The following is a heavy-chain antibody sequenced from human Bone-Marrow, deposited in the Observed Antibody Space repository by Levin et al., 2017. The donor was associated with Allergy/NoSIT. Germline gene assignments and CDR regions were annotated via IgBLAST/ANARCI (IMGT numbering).Heavy chain of an antibody. CDR2: ISGSGGST. J-gene: IGHJ6*02. CDR1: GFTFSSYA. D-gene: IGHD2-2*02. CDR3: AKDLDQLPYAGGMDV. Sequence: GGSLRLSCAASGFTFSSYAMSWVRQAPGKGLEWVSAISGSGGSTYYADSVKGRFTISRDNSKNTLYLQMNSLRAEDTAVYYCAKDLDQLPYAGGMDVWGQGTTVTVSS. V-gene: IGHV3-23*01.